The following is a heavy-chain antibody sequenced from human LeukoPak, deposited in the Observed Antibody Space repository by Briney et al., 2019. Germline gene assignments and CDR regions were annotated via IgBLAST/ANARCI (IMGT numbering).Heavy chain of an antibody. CDR3: AKQTESYCGGDCYPGY. J-gene: IGHJ4*02. CDR2: IRYDGSNR. D-gene: IGHD2-21*01. V-gene: IGHV3-30*02. CDR1: GFTLSSYG. Sequence: GGSLRLSCAASGFTLSSYGMHWVRQAPGKGLEWVAFIRYDGSNRYYADSVKGRFTISRDNSKNTLYLQMNSLRAEDTAVYYCAKQTESYCGGDCYPGYWGQGTLVTVSS.